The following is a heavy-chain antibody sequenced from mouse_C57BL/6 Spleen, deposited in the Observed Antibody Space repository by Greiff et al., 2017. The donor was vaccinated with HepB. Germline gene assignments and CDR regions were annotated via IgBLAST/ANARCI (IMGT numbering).Heavy chain of an antibody. Sequence: QVQLKESGAELVKPGASVKMSCKASGYTFTSYWITWVKQRPGQGLEWIGDIYPGSGSTNYNEKFKSKATLTVDTSSSTAYMQLSSLTSEDSAVYYCARSGAGTWYFDVWGTGTTVTVSS. CDR1: GYTFTSYW. D-gene: IGHD4-1*01. CDR2: IYPGSGST. V-gene: IGHV1-55*01. CDR3: ARSGAGTWYFDV. J-gene: IGHJ1*03.